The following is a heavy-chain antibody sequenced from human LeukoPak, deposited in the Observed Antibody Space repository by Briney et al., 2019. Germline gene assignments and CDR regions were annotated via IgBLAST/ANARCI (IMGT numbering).Heavy chain of an antibody. CDR1: GGSFSGYY. CDR2: INHSGST. CDR3: ARHYDFWSGYALGGWFDP. D-gene: IGHD3-3*01. V-gene: IGHV4-34*01. Sequence: SETLSLTCAVYGGSFSGYYWSWIRQPPGKGLEWIGEINHSGSTNYNPSLKSRVTISVDTSKNQFSLKLSSVTAADTAVYYCARHYDFWSGYALGGWFDPWGQGTPVTVSS. J-gene: IGHJ5*02.